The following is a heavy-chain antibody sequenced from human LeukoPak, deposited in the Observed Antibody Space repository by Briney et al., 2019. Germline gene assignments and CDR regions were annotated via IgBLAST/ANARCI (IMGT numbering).Heavy chain of an antibody. CDR2: INPNNGDT. CDR3: AREGCYDILTGYQDY. Sequence: GASVKVSCKASGYTFTGYYMHWVRQAPGQGLEWMGWINPNNGDTNYVQKFQGRVTMTRDTSISTAYMELTRLRSDDTAVYYCAREGCYDILTGYQDYWGQGTLVTVSS. D-gene: IGHD3-9*01. J-gene: IGHJ4*02. V-gene: IGHV1-2*02. CDR1: GYTFTGYY.